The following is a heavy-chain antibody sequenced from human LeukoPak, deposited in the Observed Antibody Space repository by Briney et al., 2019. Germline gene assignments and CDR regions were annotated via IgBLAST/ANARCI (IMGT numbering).Heavy chain of an antibody. CDR2: ISGSGGST. V-gene: IGHV3-23*01. Sequence: GGSLRLSCAASGFTFSSYAMSWVRQAPGKGLEWVSAISGSGGSTYYADSMKGRFTISRDNSKNTLYLQMNSLRAEDTAVYYCAEDLSKRAAAHLYYYYGMDVWGQGTTVTVSS. D-gene: IGHD6-13*01. CDR3: AEDLSKRAAAHLYYYYGMDV. J-gene: IGHJ6*02. CDR1: GFTFSSYA.